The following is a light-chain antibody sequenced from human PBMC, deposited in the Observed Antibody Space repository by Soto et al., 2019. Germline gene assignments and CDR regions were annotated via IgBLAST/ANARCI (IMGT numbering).Light chain of an antibody. Sequence: EIVMTQFPATLSETPGERVTLSCRASQSVSTNVAWYQQKPGEAPRLLIFDASARAVDIPGRFSGSVSGTEFTLTISSLQPDDFAVYFCHSYDKWPPGTFGQGTKVDIK. J-gene: IGKJ1*01. CDR1: QSVSTN. CDR3: HSYDKWPPGT. V-gene: IGKV3D-15*01. CDR2: DAS.